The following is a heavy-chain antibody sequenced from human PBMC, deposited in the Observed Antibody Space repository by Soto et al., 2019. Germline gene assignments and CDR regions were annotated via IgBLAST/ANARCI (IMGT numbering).Heavy chain of an antibody. CDR2: IYSGGST. CDR3: ARDVVVVAATLGGSNYYYYMDV. J-gene: IGHJ6*03. V-gene: IGHV3-53*04. D-gene: IGHD2-15*01. CDR1: GFTVSSNY. Sequence: GGSLRLSCAASGFTVSSNYMSWVRQAPGKGLEWVSVIYSGGSTYYADSVKGRFTISRHNSKNTLYLQMNSLRAEDTAVYYCARDVVVVAATLGGSNYYYYMDVWGKGTTVTVSS.